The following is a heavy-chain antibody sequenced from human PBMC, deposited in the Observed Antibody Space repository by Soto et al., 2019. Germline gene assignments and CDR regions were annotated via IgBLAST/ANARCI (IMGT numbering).Heavy chain of an antibody. CDR1: GGSFSGYY. V-gene: IGHV4-34*01. J-gene: IGHJ6*03. CDR2: INHSGST. Sequence: QVQLQQWGAGLLKPSETLSLTCAVYGGSFSGYYWSWIRQPTRKGLEWIGEINHSGSTNYNPSLKSRVTISVDTSKNQFSLKLSSVTAADTAVYYCARENSGYDYYYYYMDVWGKGTTVTVSS. D-gene: IGHD5-12*01. CDR3: ARENSGYDYYYYYMDV.